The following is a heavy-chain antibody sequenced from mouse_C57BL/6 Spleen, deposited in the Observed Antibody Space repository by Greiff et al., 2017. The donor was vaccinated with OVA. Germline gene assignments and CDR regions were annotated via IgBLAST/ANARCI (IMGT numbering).Heavy chain of an antibody. V-gene: IGHV1-50*01. CDR2: IDPSDSYT. Sequence: QVQLQQPGAELVKPGASVKLSCKASGYTFTSYWMQWVKQRPGQGLEWIGEIDPSDSYTNYNQKFQGKATLTVDTSSSTAYMQLSSLTSEDSAVYYCARGYGSSLYYFDYWGQGTTLTVSS. CDR3: ARGYGSSLYYFDY. CDR1: GYTFTSYW. J-gene: IGHJ2*01. D-gene: IGHD1-1*01.